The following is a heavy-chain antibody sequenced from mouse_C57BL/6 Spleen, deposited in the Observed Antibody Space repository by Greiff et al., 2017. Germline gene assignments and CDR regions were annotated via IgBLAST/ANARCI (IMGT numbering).Heavy chain of an antibody. V-gene: IGHV1-72*01. CDR3: ARSMRRFYAMDY. J-gene: IGHJ4*01. D-gene: IGHD1-1*01. CDR2: IDPNSGGT. CDR1: GYTFTSYW. Sequence: QVQLQQPGAELVKPGASVKLSCKASGYTFTSYWMHWVKQRPGRGLEWIGRIDPNSGGTKYTEKFKSQATLTVDKPSSTAYLQLSSLTSENSAVYYCARSMRRFYAMDYWGQGTSVTVSS.